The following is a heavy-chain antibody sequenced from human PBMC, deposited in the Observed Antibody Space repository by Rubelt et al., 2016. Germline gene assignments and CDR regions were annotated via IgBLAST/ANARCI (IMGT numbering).Heavy chain of an antibody. CDR1: GFTFSSYA. D-gene: IGHD6-19*01. Sequence: VQLVESGGGVVQPGRSLRLSCAASGFTFSSYAMHWVRQAPGKGLEWVAVISYDGSNKYYADSVKGRFTISRDNSKNTLYLQMNSLRAEDTAVYYCARADSIAVAGTVDYWGQGTLVTVSS. J-gene: IGHJ4*02. CDR3: ARADSIAVAGTVDY. V-gene: IGHV3-30*04. CDR2: ISYDGSNK.